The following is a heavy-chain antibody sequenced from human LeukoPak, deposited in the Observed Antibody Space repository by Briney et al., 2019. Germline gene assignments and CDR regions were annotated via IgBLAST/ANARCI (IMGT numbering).Heavy chain of an antibody. V-gene: IGHV3-48*01. Sequence: PGGSLRLSCTASGFTFSSYSMNWVHQAPGKGLEWLSYISSSSRTIYYADSVKGRFTISRDNSKNSLYLQMNSLRAEDTAVYYCASHYDFWSGPAGLYYFDYWGQGTLVTVSS. CDR1: GFTFSSYS. CDR3: ASHYDFWSGPAGLYYFDY. J-gene: IGHJ4*02. D-gene: IGHD3-3*01. CDR2: ISSSSRTI.